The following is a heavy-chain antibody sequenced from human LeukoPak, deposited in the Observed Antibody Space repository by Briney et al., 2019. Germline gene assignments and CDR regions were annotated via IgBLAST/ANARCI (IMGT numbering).Heavy chain of an antibody. V-gene: IGHV3-21*01. CDR3: ARDRSTTRAADY. CDR2: ISSSSSYI. Sequence: GGSLRLSCAASGFTFSSYSMNWVRQAPGKGLEWVSSISSSSSYIYYADSVKGRFTISRDNAKNSLYLQLNSLRAEDTAMYYCARDRSTTRAADYWGQGTLVTVSS. D-gene: IGHD2/OR15-2a*01. J-gene: IGHJ4*02. CDR1: GFTFSSYS.